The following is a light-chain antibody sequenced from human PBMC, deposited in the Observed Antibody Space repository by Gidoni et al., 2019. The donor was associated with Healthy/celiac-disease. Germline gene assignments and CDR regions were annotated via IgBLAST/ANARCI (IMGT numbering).Light chain of an antibody. CDR2: WAS. CDR1: QSVLYSSNNKNY. Sequence: IVMTQSPGSLAVSLGERATINCKSSQSVLYSSNNKNYLAWYQQKAGQPPKLLIYWASTRESGVPDRFSGSGSGTDFTLTISSLQAEDVAVYYCQQYYSTPLTFGGGTKVEIK. J-gene: IGKJ4*01. CDR3: QQYYSTPLT. V-gene: IGKV4-1*01.